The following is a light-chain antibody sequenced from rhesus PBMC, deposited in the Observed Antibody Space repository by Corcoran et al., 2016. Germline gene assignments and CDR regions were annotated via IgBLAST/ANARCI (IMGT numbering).Light chain of an antibody. CDR2: KAS. J-gene: IGKJ2*01. CDR3: QQYNSAPYS. V-gene: IGKV1-16*01. CDR1: QSISSW. Sequence: DIQMTQSPSSLSASVGDKVTITCQASQSISSWLAWYQQQPWKAPKPLIYKASRLESGVPSRFSGSGSRTDFTLTISSLQPEYFATYYCQQYNSAPYSFGQGTKVEIK.